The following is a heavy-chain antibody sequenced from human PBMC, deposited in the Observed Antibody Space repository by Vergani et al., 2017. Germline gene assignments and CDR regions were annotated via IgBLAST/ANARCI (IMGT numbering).Heavy chain of an antibody. CDR2: IIPICGTA. CDR1: GGTFSSYA. D-gene: IGHD5-18*01. V-gene: IGHV1-69*12. J-gene: IGHJ6*02. CDR3: AGENVWVTAMDYFYYGMYV. Sequence: QFQLVQSGAEVKKPGSSVKVSCKASGGTFSSYAISWVRQAPGQGLGWVGGIIPICGTANYAQKFQGRVTITADEPTSTAYMELSRLRSEDTAVYYCAGENVWVTAMDYFYYGMYVWSQGTTVTVSS.